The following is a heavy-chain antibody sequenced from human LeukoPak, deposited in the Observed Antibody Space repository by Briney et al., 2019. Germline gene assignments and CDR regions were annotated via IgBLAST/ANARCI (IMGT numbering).Heavy chain of an antibody. J-gene: IGHJ3*02. CDR3: AGGGGGPARLRNAFGI. D-gene: IGHD2-15*01. V-gene: IGHV4-59*01. Sequence: PSQTLSLTCTVSGASISSYYWSWLRQPPGKGLEWIGYIYSSGSATYNPSLKTRVTISLDTSKNQFSLNLDSVTAADTAVYYCAGGGGGPARLRNAFGIWGRGTMVTVSS. CDR1: GASISSYY. CDR2: IYSSGSA.